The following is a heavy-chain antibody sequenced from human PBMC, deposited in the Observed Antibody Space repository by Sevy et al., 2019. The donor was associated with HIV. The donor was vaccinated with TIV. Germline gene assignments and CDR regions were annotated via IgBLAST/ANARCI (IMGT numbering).Heavy chain of an antibody. J-gene: IGHJ4*02. CDR1: GFTFADYW. CDR2: MDQDGSRR. V-gene: IGHV3-7*01. D-gene: IGHD6-13*01. Sequence: GGSLRLSCAASGFTFADYWMNWFRQAPGKGLEWVANMDQDGSRRYYVDSVKGRFTISRDNARNFLYLQMNSLRAEDTARYYCVRAIAADGSFWGQGTLVTVSS. CDR3: VRAIAADGSF.